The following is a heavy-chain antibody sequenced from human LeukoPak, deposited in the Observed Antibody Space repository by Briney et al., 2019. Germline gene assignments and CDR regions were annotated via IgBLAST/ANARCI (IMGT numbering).Heavy chain of an antibody. CDR3: ARQGGVNDYVWGSYLPYYFDY. D-gene: IGHD3-16*02. V-gene: IGHV5-51*01. CDR2: IYPGDSDT. J-gene: IGHJ4*02. Sequence: GESLKISCKGSGYSFTSYWIGWVRQMPGKGLEWMGIIYPGDSDTRYSPSFQGQVTISADKSISTACLQWSSLKASDTAMYYCARQGGVNDYVWGSYLPYYFDYWGQGTLVTVSS. CDR1: GYSFTSYW.